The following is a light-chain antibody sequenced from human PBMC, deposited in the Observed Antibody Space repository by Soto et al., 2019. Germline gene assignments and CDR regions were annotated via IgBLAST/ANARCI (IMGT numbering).Light chain of an antibody. CDR2: GAS. CDR1: QSVSSN. J-gene: IGKJ1*01. CDR3: QQYDSSPKT. V-gene: IGKV3-20*01. Sequence: EVVMTQSPATLSVSPGERATLSCRASQSVSSNLAWYQQKPGQAPRLLIYGASSRATGIPDRFGGSGSGTDFTLTISRLEPEDFAVYYCQQYDSSPKTFGQGTKVDI.